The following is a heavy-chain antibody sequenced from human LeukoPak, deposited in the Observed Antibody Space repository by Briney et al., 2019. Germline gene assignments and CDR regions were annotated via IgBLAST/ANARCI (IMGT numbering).Heavy chain of an antibody. CDR1: GFTFSSYG. V-gene: IGHV3-21*01. J-gene: IGHJ4*02. Sequence: GGSLRLSCAASGFTFSSYGMNWVRQAPGKGLEWVSSISSSSSYIYYADSVKGRFTISRDNAKNSLYLQMNSLRAEDTAVYYCARLGSGYAGYFDYWGQGTLVTVSS. CDR2: ISSSSSYI. CDR3: ARLGSGYAGYFDY. D-gene: IGHD3-22*01.